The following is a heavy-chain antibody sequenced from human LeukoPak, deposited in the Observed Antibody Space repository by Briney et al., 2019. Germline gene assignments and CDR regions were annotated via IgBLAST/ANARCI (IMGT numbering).Heavy chain of an antibody. J-gene: IGHJ4*02. CDR3: ARDEITMVRGSSVY. Sequence: ASVKVSCKASGYTFTSYGISWVRQAPGQGLEWMGGISAYNGNTNYAQKLQGRVTMTTDTSTSTAYMELRSLRSDDTAVYYCARDEITMVRGSSVYWGQGTLVTVSS. V-gene: IGHV1-18*04. D-gene: IGHD3-10*01. CDR1: GYTFTSYG. CDR2: ISAYNGNT.